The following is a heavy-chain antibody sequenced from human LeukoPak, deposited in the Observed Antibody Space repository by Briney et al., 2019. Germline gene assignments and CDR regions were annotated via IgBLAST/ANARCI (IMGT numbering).Heavy chain of an antibody. Sequence: ASVKVSCKASGGTFSSYAISWVRQAPGQGLEWMGGIIPIFGTANYAQKFQGRVTITADESTSTAYMELSSLRSEDTAVYYCARDHCGSTSCYPWGQGTLVTVSS. CDR3: ARDHCGSTSCYP. D-gene: IGHD2-2*01. CDR1: GGTFSSYA. CDR2: IIPIFGTA. V-gene: IGHV1-69*13. J-gene: IGHJ5*02.